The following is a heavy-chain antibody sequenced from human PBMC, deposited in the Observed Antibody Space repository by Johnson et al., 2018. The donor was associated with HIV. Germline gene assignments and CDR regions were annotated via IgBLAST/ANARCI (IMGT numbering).Heavy chain of an antibody. J-gene: IGHJ3*02. CDR1: GFTFSSSG. CDR3: AKGGGQLWFYIAFDI. CDR2: IRYAGSNK. D-gene: IGHD5-18*01. Sequence: VQLVESGGGVVQPGGSLRLSCAASGFTFSSSGLHWVRQAPGQGLEWVAFIRYAGSNKYYADSVKGRFTISRDNSKNTLYLQMNSLRAEDTAVYYCAKGGGQLWFYIAFDIWGQGTMVTVSS. V-gene: IGHV3-30*02.